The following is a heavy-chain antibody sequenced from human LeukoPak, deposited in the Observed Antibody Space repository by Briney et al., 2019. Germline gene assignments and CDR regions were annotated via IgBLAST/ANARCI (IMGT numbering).Heavy chain of an antibody. CDR1: GYTFTSYG. Sequence: GASVKVSCKASGYTFTSYGNSWVRQAPGQGLEWMGWISAYNGNTKYAQKLQGRVTVTTDTSTSTAYMELRSLRADDTAVYYCARGHYDFWSGHLAIDYWGQGTLVTVSS. D-gene: IGHD3-3*01. V-gene: IGHV1-18*01. CDR3: ARGHYDFWSGHLAIDY. J-gene: IGHJ4*02. CDR2: ISAYNGNT.